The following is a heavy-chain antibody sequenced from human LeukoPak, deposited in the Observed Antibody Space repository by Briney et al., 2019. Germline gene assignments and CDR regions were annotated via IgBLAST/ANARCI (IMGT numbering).Heavy chain of an antibody. CDR2: IRYDGNYK. CDR1: AFTFTNYG. D-gene: IGHD2-15*01. V-gene: IGHV3-30*02. Sequence: HPGGSLRLSCAAHAFTFTNYGIHSLRQAPGKGLEWVAFIRYDGNYKFFADSVKGRFAISRDNSNSTVFLQMNSLRAEDTAVYYCVKVHGGYCSGRNCHSHYWGQGTLVTVSS. J-gene: IGHJ4*02. CDR3: VKVHGGYCSGRNCHSHY.